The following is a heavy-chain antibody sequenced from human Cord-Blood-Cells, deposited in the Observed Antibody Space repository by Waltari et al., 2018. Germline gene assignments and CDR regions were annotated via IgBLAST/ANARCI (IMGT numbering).Heavy chain of an antibody. CDR3: ARGVGFGVFRLYYMDV. J-gene: IGHJ6*03. D-gene: IGHD3-3*01. V-gene: IGHV1-8*03. CDR2: MNPNSGNT. Sequence: QVQLVQSGAEVKKPGASVKVSCKASGYTFTSYDINWVRQATGQGLECVECMNPNSGNTGHAEKFQGRVTITRNTSISTAYMELSSLRSEDTAVYYCARGVGFGVFRLYYMDVWGKGTTVTVSS. CDR1: GYTFTSYD.